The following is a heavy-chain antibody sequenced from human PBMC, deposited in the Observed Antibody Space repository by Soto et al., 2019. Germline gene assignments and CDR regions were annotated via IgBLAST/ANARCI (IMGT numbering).Heavy chain of an antibody. D-gene: IGHD3-16*01. CDR2: IYYSGNT. CDR1: GGSISSYY. CDR3: ARAPNDYNYHYYGLDV. V-gene: IGHV4-59*01. Sequence: QVQLQESGPGLVKPSETRSLTCVVSGGSISSYYWSWIRQPPGKGLECIGYIYYSGNTKYNPSLESRVTISVDMSKNQFSLNLRSVTAADTAVYYCARAPNDYNYHYYGLDVWGQGTTVTVSS. J-gene: IGHJ6*02.